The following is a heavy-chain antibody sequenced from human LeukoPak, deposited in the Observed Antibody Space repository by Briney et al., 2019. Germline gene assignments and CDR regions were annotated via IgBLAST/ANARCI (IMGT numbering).Heavy chain of an antibody. CDR1: GGSISSYY. J-gene: IGHJ3*02. CDR2: NYYSGST. D-gene: IGHD3-22*01. CDR3: ARGALVMGYYYNSSGYSNINAFDI. Sequence: SETLSLTCTVSGGSISSYYWSWIRQPPGKGLEWIGYNYYSGSTNYNPSLKSRVTISVDTSKNQFSLKLSSVTAADTAVYYCARGALVMGYYYNSSGYSNINAFDIWGQGTMVTVSS. V-gene: IGHV4-59*01.